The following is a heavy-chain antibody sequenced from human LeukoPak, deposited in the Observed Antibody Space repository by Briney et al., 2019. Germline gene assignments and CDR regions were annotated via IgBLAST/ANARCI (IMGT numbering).Heavy chain of an antibody. J-gene: IGHJ6*03. CDR2: IYTSGST. CDR3: ARRGGDYYYYYMDV. D-gene: IGHD2-15*01. V-gene: IGHV4-4*09. Sequence: SETLSLTCTVSGGSISSYYWSWIRQPPGKGLEWIGYIYTSGSTNYNPSLKSRVTISVDTSKNQFSLKLSSVTAADTAVYYCARRGGDYYYYYMDVWGKGTTVTVSS. CDR1: GGSISSYY.